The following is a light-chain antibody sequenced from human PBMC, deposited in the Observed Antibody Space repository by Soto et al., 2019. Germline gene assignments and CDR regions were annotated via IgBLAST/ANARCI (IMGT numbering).Light chain of an antibody. Sequence: DIVMTQSPDSLAVSLGERATINCKSSQSVLYSPNNKNYLAWYQQKPGQPPKLLIYWASTRASGVPDRSSGSGSGTDFTLTISSLQPEDLGFYYCQQYHSAPQSFGQGTKVEIK. CDR3: QQYHSAPQS. CDR2: WAS. CDR1: QSVLYSPNNKNY. V-gene: IGKV4-1*01. J-gene: IGKJ1*01.